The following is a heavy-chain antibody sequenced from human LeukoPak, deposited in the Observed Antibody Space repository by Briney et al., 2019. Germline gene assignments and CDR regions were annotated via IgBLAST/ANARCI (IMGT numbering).Heavy chain of an antibody. Sequence: SETLSLTCTVSSGSIGSSSNYWGWIRQAPGKGLEWIGNVYYSGSTFYNPSLKSRVTISVDTSKNQFSLKLRSVTAADTAVYYCARASFNVVFGNWFDPWGQGTLVTVSS. CDR2: VYYSGST. J-gene: IGHJ5*02. D-gene: IGHD2-8*01. V-gene: IGHV4-39*01. CDR1: SGSIGSSSNY. CDR3: ARASFNVVFGNWFDP.